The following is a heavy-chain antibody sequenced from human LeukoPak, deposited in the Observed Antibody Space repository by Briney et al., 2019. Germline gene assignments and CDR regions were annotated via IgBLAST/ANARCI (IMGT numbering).Heavy chain of an antibody. D-gene: IGHD4-23*01. Sequence: ASVKVSCKASGYTFTSYGISWVRQAPGQGLEWMGWISAYNGNTNYAQKLQGRVTMTTDTSTSTAYMELRSLRSDDTAVYYCARDRSLTLYGGNSDAFDIWGQGTMVTVSS. V-gene: IGHV1-18*01. CDR2: ISAYNGNT. J-gene: IGHJ3*02. CDR1: GYTFTSYG. CDR3: ARDRSLTLYGGNSDAFDI.